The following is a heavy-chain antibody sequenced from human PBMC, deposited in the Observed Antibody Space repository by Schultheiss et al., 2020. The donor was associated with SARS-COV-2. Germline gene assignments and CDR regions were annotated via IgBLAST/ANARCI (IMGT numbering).Heavy chain of an antibody. CDR3: ASEWGYGGYSSYAFDI. D-gene: IGHD5-12*01. Sequence: SETLSLTCAVYGGSFSGYYWNWIRQPPGKGLEWIGEISHSGITGYNPSLKSRVTISVDKSKNQFSLKLSSVTAADTAVYYCASEWGYGGYSSYAFDIWGQGTMVTVSS. CDR1: GGSFSGYY. V-gene: IGHV4-34*01. J-gene: IGHJ3*02. CDR2: ISHSGIT.